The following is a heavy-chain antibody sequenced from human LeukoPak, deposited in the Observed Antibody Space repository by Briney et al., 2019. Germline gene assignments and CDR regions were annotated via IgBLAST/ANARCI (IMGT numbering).Heavy chain of an antibody. Sequence: SQTLSLTCAISGVSLSSNSAAWNWISQSPSRGLEWLGRTYYRAQWYNDYAVSVKSRITIHPDTSKNQFSLQLNSVTPEDTAMYDCARDNWNDRVGYFVCWGQGTLVTVSS. CDR1: GVSLSSNSAA. CDR3: ARDNWNDRVGYFVC. D-gene: IGHD1-20*01. V-gene: IGHV6-1*01. J-gene: IGHJ4*02. CDR2: TYYRAQWYN.